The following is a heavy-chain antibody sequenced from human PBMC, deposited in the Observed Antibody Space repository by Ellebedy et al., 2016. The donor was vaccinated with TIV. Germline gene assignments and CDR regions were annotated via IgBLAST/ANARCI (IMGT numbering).Heavy chain of an antibody. Sequence: GESLKISCKASGFLFSDCSMNWIRQAPGKGLEWVASISSSGTYIYYADSLEGRFTIARDNVKDSEFLQMNDLRVDDSGVYYCARTTPYNIAVAGPDYWGQGTLVTVTS. CDR2: ISSSGTYI. CDR1: GFLFSDCS. V-gene: IGHV3-21*01. J-gene: IGHJ4*02. CDR3: ARTTPYNIAVAGPDY. D-gene: IGHD6-19*01.